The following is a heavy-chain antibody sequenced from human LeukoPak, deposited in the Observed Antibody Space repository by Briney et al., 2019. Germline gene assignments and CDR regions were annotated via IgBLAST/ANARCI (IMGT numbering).Heavy chain of an antibody. CDR3: ARQKWEQQGCDYYFNGLDV. CDR1: AGSISSSSW. D-gene: IGHD1-26*01. V-gene: IGHV4-4*02. J-gene: IGHJ6*02. CDR2: IYLYGTT. Sequence: SETLSLTCSVSAGSISSSSWWSWVRQSPVKGLEWIGEIYLYGTTNYNPSLKSLVTMSVDRSKNQFSLKLSSVTAADTAVYYCARQKWEQQGCDYYFNGLDVWGPGTTVTVSS.